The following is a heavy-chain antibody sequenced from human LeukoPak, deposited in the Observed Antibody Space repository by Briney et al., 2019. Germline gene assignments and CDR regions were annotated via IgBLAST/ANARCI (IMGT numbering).Heavy chain of an antibody. CDR3: AREGAYCGGDCFFLDC. D-gene: IGHD2-21*02. J-gene: IGHJ4*02. CDR1: GGTFSSYA. Sequence: SVQVSCRASGGTFSSYAISWVRQAPGQGLESMGRIIPILDIATYAPKFRGRVTITADLSTSTAYMELSSLRSDDTAFYYCAREGAYCGGDCFFLDCWGQGTLVTVSS. V-gene: IGHV1-69*04. CDR2: IIPILDIA.